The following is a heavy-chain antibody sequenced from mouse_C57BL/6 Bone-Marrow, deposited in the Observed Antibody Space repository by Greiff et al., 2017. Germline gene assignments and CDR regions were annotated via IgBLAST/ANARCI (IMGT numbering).Heavy chain of an antibody. J-gene: IGHJ3*01. V-gene: IGHV1-62-2*01. CDR1: GYTFTEYT. D-gene: IGHD2-2*01. CDR3: AIHDRIYVYSFAY. CDR2: FYPGGGST. Sequence: VKLQQSGAELVKPGASVKLSCKASGYTFTEYTLHWVKQRPGQGLEWIGWFYPGGGSTQYNEKFKGKATLTADKSSSTVYMQLSRLTSEDSAVXFCAIHDRIYVYSFAYWGQGTLVTVSA.